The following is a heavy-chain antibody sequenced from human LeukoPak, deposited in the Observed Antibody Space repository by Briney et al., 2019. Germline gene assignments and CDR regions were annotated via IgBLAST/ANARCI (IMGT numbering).Heavy chain of an antibody. V-gene: IGHV4-39*02. CDR2: IYYDGST. CDR3: ASSVWWPYYFDY. Sequence: PSETLSFTCTVSGGSISGNGYYWGWLRQAPGKGLEWIGSIYYDGSTYYNPSLKSRVTISVDTPKNYFSLKLSSVTAADTAVYYCASSVWWPYYFDYWGQGTLVTVSS. D-gene: IGHD4/OR15-4a*01. J-gene: IGHJ4*02. CDR1: GGSISGNGYY.